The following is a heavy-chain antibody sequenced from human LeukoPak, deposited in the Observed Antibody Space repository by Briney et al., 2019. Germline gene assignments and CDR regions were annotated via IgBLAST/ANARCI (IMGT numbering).Heavy chain of an antibody. V-gene: IGHV1-24*01. CDR1: GYTLTELS. J-gene: IGHJ4*02. D-gene: IGHD5-18*01. Sequence: ASVKVSCKVSGYTLTELSMRWVRQAPGKGLEWMGGFDPEDGETIYAQKFQGRVTMTEDTSTDTAYMELSSLRSEDTAVYYCATDRGYSSPFDYWGQGTLVTVSS. CDR2: FDPEDGET. CDR3: ATDRGYSSPFDY.